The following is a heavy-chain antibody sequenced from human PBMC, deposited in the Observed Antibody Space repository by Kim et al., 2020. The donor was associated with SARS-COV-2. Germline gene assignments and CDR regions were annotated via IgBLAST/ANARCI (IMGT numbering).Heavy chain of an antibody. D-gene: IGHD3-22*01. CDR1: GFTFSSYA. V-gene: IGHV3-64D*06. CDR3: VKESGTYSSGYYPFDY. CDR2: ISSNGGST. Sequence: GGSLRLSCSASGFTFSSYAMHWVRQAPGKGLEYVSAISSNGGSTYYADSVKGRFTISRDNSKNTLYLQMSSLRAEDTAVYYCVKESGTYSSGYYPFDYWGQGTLVTVSS. J-gene: IGHJ4*02.